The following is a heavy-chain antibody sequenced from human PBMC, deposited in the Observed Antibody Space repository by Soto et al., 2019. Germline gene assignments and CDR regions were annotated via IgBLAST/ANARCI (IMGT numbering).Heavy chain of an antibody. Sequence: PSETLSLTCTVSGGSISSSSYYWGWIRQPPGKGLEWIGSIYYSGSTYYNPSLKSRVTISVDTSKNQFSLNLSSVTAADTAVYYCARQDYDILTAGYYIFDYWGQGTLVTVSS. J-gene: IGHJ4*02. CDR2: IYYSGST. CDR3: ARQDYDILTAGYYIFDY. CDR1: GGSISSSSYY. D-gene: IGHD3-9*01. V-gene: IGHV4-39*01.